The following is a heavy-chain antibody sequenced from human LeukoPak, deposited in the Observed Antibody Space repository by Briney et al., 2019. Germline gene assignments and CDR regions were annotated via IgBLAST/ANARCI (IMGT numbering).Heavy chain of an antibody. CDR3: AKGSQVTMVRGEGDY. D-gene: IGHD3-10*01. CDR1: GFTFSSHA. V-gene: IGHV3-23*01. CDR2: ISGSGDTT. J-gene: IGHJ4*02. Sequence: GGSLRLSSAASGFTFSSHAMSWVRQAPGKGLGWVSAISGSGDTTYYADSVKGRFTISRDNSKNTLYLQMNSLRAEDTAVYYCAKGSQVTMVRGEGDYWGQGTLVTVSS.